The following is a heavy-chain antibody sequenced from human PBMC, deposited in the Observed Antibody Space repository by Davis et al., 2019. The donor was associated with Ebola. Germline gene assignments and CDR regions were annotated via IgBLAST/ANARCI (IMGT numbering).Heavy chain of an antibody. CDR1: GFTFSSEA. CDR3: AKDLWGGYSSSES. Sequence: GGSLRLSCVDAGFTFSSEAMSWVRQAPGKGLEWVSSISGSGHTSYYADSVKGRFTISRDNSQDTLYLEMNGLRVEDTGVYYCAKDLWGGYSSSESWGQGTLVTVSS. D-gene: IGHD3-3*01. CDR2: ISGSGHTS. V-gene: IGHV3-23*01. J-gene: IGHJ5*02.